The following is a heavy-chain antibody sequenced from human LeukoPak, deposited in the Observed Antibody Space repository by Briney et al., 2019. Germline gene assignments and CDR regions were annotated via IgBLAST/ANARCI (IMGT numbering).Heavy chain of an antibody. CDR1: GGSISSYY. CDR2: IYYSGST. J-gene: IGHJ5*02. D-gene: IGHD2-2*01. CDR3: ARSPYCSSTICYDERPPWGWFDP. Sequence: SETLSLTCTVSGGSISSYYWSWIRQPPGKGLEWIGYIYYSGSTNYNPSLKSRVTISVDTSKNQFSLKLSSVTAADPAVYYCARSPYCSSTICYDERPPWGWFDPWGQGTLVTVSS. V-gene: IGHV4-59*01.